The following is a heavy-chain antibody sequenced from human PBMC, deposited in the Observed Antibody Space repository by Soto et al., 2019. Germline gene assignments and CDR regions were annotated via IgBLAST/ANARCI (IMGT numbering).Heavy chain of an antibody. V-gene: IGHV4-39*01. CDR1: GCSISSSSYY. Sequence: SETLSLTCTVSGCSISSSSYYWGWIRQPPGKGLEWIGSIYYSGITYYNPFIKSRVTISVDTSKNQFSVKLSSVTATDTAVYYCARQYRLFDPWGQGTLVTVSS. J-gene: IGHJ5*02. D-gene: IGHD2-2*01. CDR3: ARQYRLFDP. CDR2: IYYSGIT.